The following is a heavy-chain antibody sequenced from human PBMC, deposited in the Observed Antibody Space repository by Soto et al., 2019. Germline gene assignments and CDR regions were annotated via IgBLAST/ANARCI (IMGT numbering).Heavy chain of an antibody. CDR1: GDSVSSNSAA. J-gene: IGHJ6*02. V-gene: IGHV6-1*01. CDR3: ARGDRSSRSTPYGMDV. CDR2: TYYRSKWYN. Sequence: SQTLSLHCAISGDSVSSNSAAWNWIRQSPSRGLEWLGRTYYRSKWYNDYAVSVKSRITINPDTSKNQFSLQLNSVTPEDTAVYYCARGDRSSRSTPYGMDVWGQGTTVTVSS. D-gene: IGHD6-13*01.